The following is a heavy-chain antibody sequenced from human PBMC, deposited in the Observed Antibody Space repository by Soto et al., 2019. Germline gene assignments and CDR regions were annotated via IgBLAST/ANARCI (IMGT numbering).Heavy chain of an antibody. CDR3: AILKYNGAADGPRDYGMDV. CDR2: IWYDGSNN. V-gene: IGHV3-30*02. J-gene: IGHJ6*02. D-gene: IGHD6-13*01. Sequence: PGGSLRLSCAASGFTFSSYGMHWVRQASGKGLDWVAVIWYDGSNNYYADSVKGRFTISRDNSKNTLYLQMNSLRAEDTDVYYCAILKYNGAADGPRDYGMDVWGQGTTVTVSS. CDR1: GFTFSSYG.